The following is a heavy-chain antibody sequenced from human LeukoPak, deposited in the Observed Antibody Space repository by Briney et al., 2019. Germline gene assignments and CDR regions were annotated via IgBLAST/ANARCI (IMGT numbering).Heavy chain of an antibody. Sequence: GASVKVSCKASGGTFSSYAISWVGQAPGQGLEWMGRIIPIFGIANYAQKFQGRVTITADKSTSTAYMELSSLRSEDTAVYYCAREVVTTNRNWFDPWGQGTLVTVSS. CDR2: IIPIFGIA. CDR3: AREVVTTNRNWFDP. CDR1: GGTFSSYA. J-gene: IGHJ5*02. D-gene: IGHD4-11*01. V-gene: IGHV1-69*04.